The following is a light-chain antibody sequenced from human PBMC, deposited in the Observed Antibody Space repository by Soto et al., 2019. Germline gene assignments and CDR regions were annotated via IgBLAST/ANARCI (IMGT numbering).Light chain of an antibody. CDR2: GAS. J-gene: IGKJ1*01. Sequence: EIVMTQSPATLSVSPGERATLSCRASQSVSSNLAWYQQKPGQAPRLLFYGASTRATGIPARFSGSGSGTEFTLTISSLQSEDFAVYYCQQYNNWPWTFGKGTKVEIK. CDR3: QQYNNWPWT. CDR1: QSVSSN. V-gene: IGKV3-15*01.